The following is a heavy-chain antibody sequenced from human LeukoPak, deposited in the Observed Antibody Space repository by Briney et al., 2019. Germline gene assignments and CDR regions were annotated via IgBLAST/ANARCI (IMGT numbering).Heavy chain of an antibody. CDR3: ARDNRYCNAGYCSNWFDP. D-gene: IGHD2-15*01. CDR2: ISTYNGNT. V-gene: IGHV1-18*01. Sequence: GASVEVSCKASGYTFSNYAINWVRQAPGQGLEWMGWISTYNGNTNYAQKLQDRVTMTTDTSTSTAYMELRSLRSDDTALYFCARDNRYCNAGYCSNWFDPWGQGTQVTVSS. J-gene: IGHJ5*02. CDR1: GYTFSNYA.